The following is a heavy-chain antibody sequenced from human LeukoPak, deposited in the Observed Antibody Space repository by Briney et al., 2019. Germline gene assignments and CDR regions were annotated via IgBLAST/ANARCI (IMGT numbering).Heavy chain of an antibody. Sequence: PSETLSLTCAVYGGSFSGYYWSWIRQPPGKGLEWIGEINHSGSTNYNPSLKSRVTISVDTSKNQFSLKLSSVTAADTAVYYCARAALYCSSTSCSPYYFDYWGQGTLVTVSS. CDR1: GGSFSGYY. CDR2: INHSGST. V-gene: IGHV4-34*01. J-gene: IGHJ4*02. CDR3: ARAALYCSSTSCSPYYFDY. D-gene: IGHD2-2*01.